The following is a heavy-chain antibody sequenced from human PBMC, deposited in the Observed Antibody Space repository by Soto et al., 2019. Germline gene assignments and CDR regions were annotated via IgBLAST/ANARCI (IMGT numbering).Heavy chain of an antibody. D-gene: IGHD3-16*02. V-gene: IGHV3-66*01. CDR1: GFTVSSNY. J-gene: IGHJ6*03. CDR3: ARALEGYDYIWGSYRYINGTYDSYMDF. Sequence: EVQLVESGGGLVQPGGSLRLSCAASGFTVSSNYMSWVRQAPGKGLEWVSVIYSGGSTYYADSVKGRFTISRDNSKNTLYLQMNSLRAEDTAVYYCARALEGYDYIWGSYRYINGTYDSYMDFWGKGTTVTVSS. CDR2: IYSGGST.